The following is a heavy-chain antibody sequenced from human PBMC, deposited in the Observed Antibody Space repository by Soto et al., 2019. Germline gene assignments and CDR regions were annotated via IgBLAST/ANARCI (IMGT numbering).Heavy chain of an antibody. Sequence: PGGSLRLSCAASGFTFSTYAMSWVRQAPGKGLEWVSAISGSGGSTYYADSVKGRFTISRDNSKNTLYLQMNSLRAEDTAVYYCAKDLITIPFYGDPVVSYYMDVWGKGTTVTVSS. CDR2: ISGSGGST. J-gene: IGHJ6*03. CDR3: AKDLITIPFYGDPVVSYYMDV. V-gene: IGHV3-23*01. CDR1: GFTFSTYA. D-gene: IGHD4-17*01.